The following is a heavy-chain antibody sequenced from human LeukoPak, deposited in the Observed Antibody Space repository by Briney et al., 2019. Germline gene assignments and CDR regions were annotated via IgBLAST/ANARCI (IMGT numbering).Heavy chain of an antibody. D-gene: IGHD5-18*01. J-gene: IGHJ6*03. CDR3: ITGYSYGYIYCYYYMDV. CDR2: IKSKTDGGTT. Sequence: GGSLRLSCAASGFTFSNAWMSWVRQAPGKGLEWVGRIKSKTDGGTTDYAAPVKGRFTISRDDSKNTLYLQMNSLKTEDTAVYYCITGYSYGYIYCYYYMDVWGKGTTVTVSS. CDR1: GFTFSNAW. V-gene: IGHV3-15*01.